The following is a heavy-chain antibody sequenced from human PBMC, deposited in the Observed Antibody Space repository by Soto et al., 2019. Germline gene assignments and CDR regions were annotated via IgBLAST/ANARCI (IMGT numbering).Heavy chain of an antibody. D-gene: IGHD6-19*01. Sequence: GSLRLSCENSGFTVNSDYMSWVRQAPGKGLEWVSAISGSGGSTYYADSVKGRFTISRDNSKNTLYLQMNSLRAEDTAVYYCAKDLQSPAIAVAGVVTVGATTFDYWGQGTLVTVSS. CDR3: AKDLQSPAIAVAGVVTVGATTFDY. CDR1: GFTVNSDY. V-gene: IGHV3-23*01. CDR2: ISGSGGST. J-gene: IGHJ4*02.